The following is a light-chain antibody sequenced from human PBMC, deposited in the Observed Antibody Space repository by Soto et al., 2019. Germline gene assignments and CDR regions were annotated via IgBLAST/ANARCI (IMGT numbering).Light chain of an antibody. CDR2: AAS. J-gene: IGKJ1*01. CDR1: QSISSW. Sequence: DIQMTQSLSTLSASVGDRVTITCRASQSISSWLAWYQQKPGKAPKXXIYAASTLQSGVPSRFSGSGSGTDFTLTISCLQSEDFATYYCQQYYSYPQTFGQGTKVDIK. CDR3: QQYYSYPQT. V-gene: IGKV1-5*01.